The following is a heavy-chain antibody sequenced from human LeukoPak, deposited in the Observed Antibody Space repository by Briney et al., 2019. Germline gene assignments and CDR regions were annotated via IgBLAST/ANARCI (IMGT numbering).Heavy chain of an antibody. CDR3: ARDGKEPPEYYYGSVSQKNTNWFDP. Sequence: GGSLRLSCAASGFTFSSYAMHWVRQAPGKGLEWVTIISYDGSNKYYADSVKGRFTISRDNSKNTLYLQMNSLRAEDTAVYYCARDGKEPPEYYYGSVSQKNTNWFDPWGQGTLVTVSS. CDR1: GFTFSSYA. V-gene: IGHV3-30-3*01. D-gene: IGHD3-10*01. J-gene: IGHJ5*02. CDR2: ISYDGSNK.